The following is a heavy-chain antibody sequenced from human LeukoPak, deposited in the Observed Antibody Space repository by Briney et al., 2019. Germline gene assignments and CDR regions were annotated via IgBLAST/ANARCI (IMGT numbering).Heavy chain of an antibody. V-gene: IGHV3-33*01. CDR3: AREGQWLADDAFDI. D-gene: IGHD6-19*01. Sequence: GALRLSCAASGFTFSSYGMHWVRQAPGKGLEWVAVIWYDGSNKYYADSVKGRFTISRDNSKNTLYLQMNSLRAEDTAVYYCAREGQWLADDAFDIWGQGTMVTVSS. CDR1: GFTFSSYG. CDR2: IWYDGSNK. J-gene: IGHJ3*02.